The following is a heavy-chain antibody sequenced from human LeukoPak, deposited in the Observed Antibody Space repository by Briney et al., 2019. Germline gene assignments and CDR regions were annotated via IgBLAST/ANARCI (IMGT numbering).Heavy chain of an antibody. Sequence: GGSLRLSCAASEFTFSSYWMSWVRQAPGKGLEWVASIKQDGSEKYYVDSVKGRVTISRDNAKNSLYLQMNSLRAEDTAVYYCARDSRAVADAFDIWGQGTMVTVSS. CDR1: EFTFSSYW. V-gene: IGHV3-7*01. D-gene: IGHD6-19*01. J-gene: IGHJ3*02. CDR3: ARDSRAVADAFDI. CDR2: IKQDGSEK.